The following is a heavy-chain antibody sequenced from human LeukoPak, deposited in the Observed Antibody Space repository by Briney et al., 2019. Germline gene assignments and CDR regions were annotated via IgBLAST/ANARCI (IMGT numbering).Heavy chain of an antibody. Sequence: SETLSLTCAVYGDSFIGYYWSWIRRSPGTGLEGIGEVNDRGTTNYNPNLTSRVTISVVTSSNQFSLKLTSVTDADTALYFCATRRGGPYPYYFDHWDQGALVTVSS. CDR3: ATRRGGPYPYYFDH. V-gene: IGHV4-34*01. D-gene: IGHD2-15*01. CDR1: GDSFIGYY. J-gene: IGHJ4*02. CDR2: VNDRGTT.